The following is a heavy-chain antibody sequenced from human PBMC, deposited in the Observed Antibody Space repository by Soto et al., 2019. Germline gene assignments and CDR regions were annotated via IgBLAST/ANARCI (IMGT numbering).Heavy chain of an antibody. Sequence: GESLKISCAASGFTFSSYGMHWVRQAPGKGLEWVAVISYDGSNKYYADSVKGQFTISRDNSKNTLFLQRNSLRAEDTAVYYCANGGESSMVRGDHPAFDIWGQGTMVTVSS. CDR3: ANGGESSMVRGDHPAFDI. CDR1: GFTFSSYG. J-gene: IGHJ3*02. V-gene: IGHV3-30*18. CDR2: ISYDGSNK. D-gene: IGHD3-10*01.